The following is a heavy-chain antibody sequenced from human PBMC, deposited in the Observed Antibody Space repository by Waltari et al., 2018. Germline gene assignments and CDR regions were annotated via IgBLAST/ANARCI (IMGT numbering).Heavy chain of an antibody. CDR2: IIPIFGRT. J-gene: IGHJ6*02. CDR3: ARGTYYYDSSGYYYYYGMDV. V-gene: IGHV1-69*01. Sequence: QVQLVQSGAEVKKPGSSVKVSCKASGGTFSSYAISWVRQAPGQGLEWMGGIIPIFGRTNAARKVQGRGTITADESASTAYMELGSLGSEDTAVYYCARGTYYYDSSGYYYYYGMDVWGQGTTVTVSS. D-gene: IGHD3-22*01. CDR1: GGTFSSYA.